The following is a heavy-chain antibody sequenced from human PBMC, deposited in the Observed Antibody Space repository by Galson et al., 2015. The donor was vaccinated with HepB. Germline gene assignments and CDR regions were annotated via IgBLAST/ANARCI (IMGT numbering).Heavy chain of an antibody. D-gene: IGHD4-17*01. CDR2: IYYSGST. CDR3: ARGGDYETPFDY. V-gene: IGHV4-59*07. J-gene: IGHJ4*02. Sequence: DTLSLTCTVSGGSISSYYWSWIRQPPGKGLEWIGYIYYSGSTNYNPSLKSRVTISVDTSKNQFSLKLSSVTAADTAVYYCARGGDYETPFDYWGQGTLVTVSS. CDR1: GGSISSYY.